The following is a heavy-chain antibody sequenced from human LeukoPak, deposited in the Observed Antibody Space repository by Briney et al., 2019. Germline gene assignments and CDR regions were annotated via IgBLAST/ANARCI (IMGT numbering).Heavy chain of an antibody. CDR1: GLTFDEFA. CDR3: ARDSFEYSSSSSDY. V-gene: IGHV3-9*01. D-gene: IGHD6-6*01. Sequence: GGSLRLSCAASGLTFDEFAMHWVRQAPGKGLEWVSGISWNSGDMGYADSVKGRFTISRDNAKKSLYLEMNSLRAEDTAVYYCARDSFEYSSSSSDYWGQGTLVTVSS. J-gene: IGHJ4*02. CDR2: ISWNSGDM.